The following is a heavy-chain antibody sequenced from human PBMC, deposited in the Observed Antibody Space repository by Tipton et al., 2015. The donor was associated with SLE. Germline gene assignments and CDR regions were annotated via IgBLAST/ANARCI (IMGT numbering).Heavy chain of an antibody. Sequence: TLSLTCAVYGGSFSGYYWSWIRQPPGKGLEWIGEINHSGSTNYNPSLKSRVTISVDTSKSQFHLKLSSVTAADTAVYFCARAWVTAAGFWFDPWGQGTLVTVSS. J-gene: IGHJ5*02. CDR1: GGSFSGYY. D-gene: IGHD6-13*01. CDR2: INHSGST. V-gene: IGHV4-34*01. CDR3: ARAWVTAAGFWFDP.